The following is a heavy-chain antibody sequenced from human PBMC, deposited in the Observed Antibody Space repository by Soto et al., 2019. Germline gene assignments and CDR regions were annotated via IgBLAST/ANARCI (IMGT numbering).Heavy chain of an antibody. CDR2: IYWDDDK. D-gene: IGHD3-10*01. CDR3: ARVWTPRTMVRGASAGWFDP. Sequence: SGPTLVNPTQTLTLTCTFSVFSLSTSGVGVGWIRQPPGKALEWLALIYWDDDKRYSPSLKSRLTITKDTSKNQVVLTMTNMDPVDTATYYCARVWTPRTMVRGASAGWFDPWGQGTLVTVSS. V-gene: IGHV2-5*02. CDR1: VFSLSTSGVG. J-gene: IGHJ5*02.